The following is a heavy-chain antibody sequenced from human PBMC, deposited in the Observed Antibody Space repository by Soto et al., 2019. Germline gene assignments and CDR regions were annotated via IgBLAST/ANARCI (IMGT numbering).Heavy chain of an antibody. CDR1: GFTFSGFD. J-gene: IGHJ4*02. D-gene: IGHD6-13*01. Sequence: VGSLRLSFEASGFTFSGFDMHWVRQPTGKGLEWVSSIGTAGDTYYAVSVKGRFTISRDNAKNSLSLQMNSLRAGDMAVYFCAKSQEIGTHFFDSWGQGTQVTVSS. CDR3: AKSQEIGTHFFDS. CDR2: IGTAGDT. V-gene: IGHV3-13*01.